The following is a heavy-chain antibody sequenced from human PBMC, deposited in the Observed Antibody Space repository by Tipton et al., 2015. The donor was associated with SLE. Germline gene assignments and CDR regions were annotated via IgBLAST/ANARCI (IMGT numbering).Heavy chain of an antibody. CDR1: GGSISGYY. CDR3: ARNYYDSSPVLLWGY. V-gene: IGHV4-59*01. J-gene: IGHJ4*02. Sequence: TLSLTCTVSGGSISGYYWNWIRQPPGKGLEWVGYINYSGNTNYNPSLKSRVTISVDTSKTHFSLKLSSVTAADTAVYYCARNYYDSSPVLLWGYWGQGTLVTVSS. D-gene: IGHD3-22*01. CDR2: INYSGNT.